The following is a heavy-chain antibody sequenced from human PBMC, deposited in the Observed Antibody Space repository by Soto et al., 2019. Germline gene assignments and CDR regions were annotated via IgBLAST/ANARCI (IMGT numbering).Heavy chain of an antibody. CDR3: AKLHCITSNCVPLDP. Sequence: SVTLSVTCTVSGGSISSYCWSWIRKPPGKGLEWIGYIYYSGSTNYNPSLKSRVTISVDTSKNQFSLKLSSVTAADTAVYYCAKLHCITSNCVPLDPWGQGTLVTVSS. CDR1: GGSISSYC. J-gene: IGHJ5*02. V-gene: IGHV4-59*08. D-gene: IGHD3-10*01. CDR2: IYYSGST.